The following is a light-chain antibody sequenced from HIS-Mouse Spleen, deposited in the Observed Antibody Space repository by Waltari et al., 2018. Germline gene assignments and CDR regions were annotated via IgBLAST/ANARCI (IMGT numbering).Light chain of an antibody. CDR3: SSYTSSSTLV. V-gene: IGLV2-14*03. CDR1: SSDVGGYNY. J-gene: IGLJ2*01. CDR2: DVS. Sequence: QSALTQPASVSGSPGQSITISCTGTSSDVGGYNYVSWYQKHPGKAPKLMIYDVSNRPSGVSNRFSGSKSGNTASLTISGLQAEDEADYYCSSYTSSSTLVIGGGTKLTVL.